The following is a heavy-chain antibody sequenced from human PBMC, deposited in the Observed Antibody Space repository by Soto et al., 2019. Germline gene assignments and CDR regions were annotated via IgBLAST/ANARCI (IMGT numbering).Heavy chain of an antibody. CDR1: GFTFSSYS. CDR2: ITYSSSTI. CDR3: ARTVVVPATMYLNY. V-gene: IGHV3-48*02. Sequence: EVQLVESGGGLVQPGGSLRLSCVASGFTFSSYSMNWVRQAPGKGLEWISHITYSSSTIYYADSVMGRFTVSRDNARNSLYLHMKSLRDEDTALYYCARTVVVPATMYLNYWGQGTLVTVSS. D-gene: IGHD2-2*01. J-gene: IGHJ4*02.